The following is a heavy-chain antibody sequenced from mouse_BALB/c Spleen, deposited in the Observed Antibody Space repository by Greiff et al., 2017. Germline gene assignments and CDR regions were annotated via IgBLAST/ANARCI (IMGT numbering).Heavy chain of an antibody. Sequence: EVHLVESGPGLVKPSQSLSLTCSVTGYSITSGYYWNWIRQFPGNKLEWMGYISYDGSNNYNPSLKNRISITRDTSKNQFFLKLNSVTTEDTATYYCARGDYGSSSHYWGQGTTLTVSS. CDR2: ISYDGSN. J-gene: IGHJ2*01. CDR1: GYSITSGYY. D-gene: IGHD1-1*01. CDR3: ARGDYGSSSHY. V-gene: IGHV3-6*02.